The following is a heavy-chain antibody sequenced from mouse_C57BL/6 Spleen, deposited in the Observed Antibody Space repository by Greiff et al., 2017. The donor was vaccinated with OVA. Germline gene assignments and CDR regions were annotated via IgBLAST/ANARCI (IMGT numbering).Heavy chain of an antibody. CDR3: AREGYSNYGGFAY. CDR2: ISYDGSN. J-gene: IGHJ3*01. Sequence: VQLKESGPGLVKPSQSLSLTCSVTGYSITSGYYWNWIRQFPGNKLEWMGYISYDGSNNYNPSLKNRISITRDTSKNQFFLKLNSVTTEDTATYYCAREGYSNYGGFAYWGQGTLVTVSA. V-gene: IGHV3-6*01. D-gene: IGHD2-5*01. CDR1: GYSITSGYY.